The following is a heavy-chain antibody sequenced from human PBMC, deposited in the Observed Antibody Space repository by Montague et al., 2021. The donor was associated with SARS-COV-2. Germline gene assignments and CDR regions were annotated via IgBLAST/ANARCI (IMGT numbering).Heavy chain of an antibody. CDR3: AREVIVGGYRYGYWY. J-gene: IGHJ4*02. Sequence: SVKVSCKASGYTFTSYGISWVRQAPGQGLEWMGWISAYNGNTNYAQKLQGRVTMTTDTSTSTAYMELRSLRSDDTAVYYCAREVIVGGYRYGYWYWGQGTLVTVSS. D-gene: IGHD5-18*01. V-gene: IGHV1-18*01. CDR1: GYTFTSYG. CDR2: ISAYNGNT.